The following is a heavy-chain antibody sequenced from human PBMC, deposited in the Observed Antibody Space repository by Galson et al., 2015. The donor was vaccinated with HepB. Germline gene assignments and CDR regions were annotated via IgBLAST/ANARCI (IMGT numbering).Heavy chain of an antibody. V-gene: IGHV1-8*01. CDR3: ASRPLYDILTGYSYGMDV. J-gene: IGHJ6*02. CDR2: MNPNSGNT. D-gene: IGHD3-9*01. Sequence: SVKVSCKASGYTFTSYDINWVRQATGQGLEWMGWMNPNSGNTGYAQKFQGRVTMTRNTSISTAYMELSSLRSEDTAVYYCASRPLYDILTGYSYGMDVWGQGTTVTVSS. CDR1: GYTFTSYD.